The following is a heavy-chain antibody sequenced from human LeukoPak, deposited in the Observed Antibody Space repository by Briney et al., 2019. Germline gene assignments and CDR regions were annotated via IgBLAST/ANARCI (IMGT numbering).Heavy chain of an antibody. Sequence: QTGGSLRLSCAASGFTFNTYAMHWVRQAPGKGLEWVSGISWNSGSIGYADSVKGRFTISRDNAKNSLYLQMNSLRAEDMALYYCAKSRYYDSSGLDYWGQGTLVTVSS. CDR1: GFTFNTYA. CDR2: ISWNSGSI. D-gene: IGHD3-22*01. CDR3: AKSRYYDSSGLDY. V-gene: IGHV3-9*03. J-gene: IGHJ4*02.